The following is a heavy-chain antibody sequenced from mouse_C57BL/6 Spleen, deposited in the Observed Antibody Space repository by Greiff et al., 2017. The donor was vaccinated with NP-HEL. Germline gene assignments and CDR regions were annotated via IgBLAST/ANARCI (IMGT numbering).Heavy chain of an antibody. CDR2: INPSNGGT. CDR1: GYTFTSYW. CDR3: ARSDYGSSYWFAY. V-gene: IGHV1-53*01. D-gene: IGHD1-1*01. Sequence: QVQLKQPGTELVKPGASVKLSCKASGYTFTSYWMHWVKQRPGQGLEWIGNINPSNGGTTYNEKFKSKATLTVDKSSSTAYMQLRSLTSEDSAVYYCARSDYGSSYWFAYWGQGTLVTVSA. J-gene: IGHJ3*01.